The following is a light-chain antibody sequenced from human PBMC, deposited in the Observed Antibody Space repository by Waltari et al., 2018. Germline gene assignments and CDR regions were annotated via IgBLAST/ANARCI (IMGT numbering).Light chain of an antibody. J-gene: IGLJ2*01. CDR2: DVS. CDR3: SSYAGSNNIL. CDR1: RSDIGGYNF. Sequence: QSALTQPPSASGSPGQSVTISCTGTRSDIGGYNFVSWYQHHPGRAPKLLIYDVSKRPSGVPDRFSGSKSGNTASLTVSGLQAEDEGDYYCSSYAGSNNILFGGGTKVTVL. V-gene: IGLV2-8*01.